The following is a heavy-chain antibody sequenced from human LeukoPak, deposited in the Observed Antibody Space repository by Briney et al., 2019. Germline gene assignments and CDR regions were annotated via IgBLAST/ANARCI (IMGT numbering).Heavy chain of an antibody. Sequence: RGSLRLSCAASGFTFSDYYMSWIRQAPGKGLEWVSYISSGSGYTNYADSVKGRFTISRDNAKNSLYLQMNNLRAEDTAVYYCASQRGYCSGGNCYLYYFDYWGQGTLVTVSS. CDR2: ISSGSGYT. CDR1: GFTFSDYY. V-gene: IGHV3-11*06. J-gene: IGHJ4*02. CDR3: ASQRGYCSGGNCYLYYFDY. D-gene: IGHD2-15*01.